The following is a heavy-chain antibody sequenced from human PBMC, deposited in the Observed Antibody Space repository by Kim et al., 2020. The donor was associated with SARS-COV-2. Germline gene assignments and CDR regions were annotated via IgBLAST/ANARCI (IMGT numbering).Heavy chain of an antibody. D-gene: IGHD6-13*01. CDR1: GFTVSSNY. CDR2: IYSGGST. J-gene: IGHJ6*02. V-gene: IGHV3-53*04. CDR3: ARDGIAAAGTDYYYGMDV. Sequence: GGSLRLSCAASGFTVSSNYMSWVRQAPGKGLEWVSVIYSGGSTYYADSVKGRFTISRHNSKNTLYLQMNSLRAEDTAVYYCARDGIAAAGTDYYYGMDVWGQGTTVTVSS.